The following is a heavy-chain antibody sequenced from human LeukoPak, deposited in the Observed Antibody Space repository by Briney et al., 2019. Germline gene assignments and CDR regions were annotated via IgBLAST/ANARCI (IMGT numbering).Heavy chain of an antibody. CDR2: ISSSSSYI. Sequence: PGGSLRLSCAASGFTFSSYSMNWVRQAPGKGLEWVSSISSSSSYIYYADSVKGRFTISRDNAKNSLYLQMSSLRAKDTAVYYCARWGSSCPFDYWGQGTLVTVSS. CDR1: GFTFSSYS. D-gene: IGHD6-13*01. CDR3: ARWGSSCPFDY. V-gene: IGHV3-21*01. J-gene: IGHJ4*02.